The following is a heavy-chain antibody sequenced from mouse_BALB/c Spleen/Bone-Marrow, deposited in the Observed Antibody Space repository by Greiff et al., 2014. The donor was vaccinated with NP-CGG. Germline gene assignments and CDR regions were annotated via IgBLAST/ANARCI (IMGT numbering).Heavy chain of an antibody. CDR2: INPYNGGT. V-gene: IGHV1-25*01. CDR1: GYSFTGYT. CDR3: ARDYYGSSYGFDD. D-gene: IGHD1-1*01. Sequence: DVQLQESGPELVKPGASMKISCKASGYSFTGYTMNWVKQSHGKSLEWIGLINPYNGGTSYNQKFKGKATLTVYKSSSTGYMELLSLTSEDSAGDYCARDYYGSSYGFDDWGQGTLVTVSA. J-gene: IGHJ3*01.